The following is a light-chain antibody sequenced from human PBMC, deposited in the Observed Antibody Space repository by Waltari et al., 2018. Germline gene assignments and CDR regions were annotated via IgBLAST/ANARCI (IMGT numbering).Light chain of an antibody. Sequence: QSALTQPASVSGSPAQSITIPCTGVDRAVGASDYVSWHQHHPGKAPPVIIYDVTNRPSGVSVRFSASRSANTASLTISGLQPEDEGDYYCSSQTLDGVVLFGGGTKLTVL. J-gene: IGLJ2*01. CDR2: DVT. CDR1: DRAVGASDY. CDR3: SSQTLDGVVL. V-gene: IGLV2-14*03.